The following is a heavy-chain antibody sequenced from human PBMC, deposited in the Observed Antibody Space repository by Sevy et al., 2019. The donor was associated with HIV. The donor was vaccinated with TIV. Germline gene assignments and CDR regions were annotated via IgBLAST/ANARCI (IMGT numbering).Heavy chain of an antibody. Sequence: GGSLRLSCAVSGFNFNIYSMSWVRQAPGKGLEWVSTFCFGGSKIYYADSVKGRFTISRDNSRNTVYLQMNSLRADDTAVYYCAREGCTQPHDYWGQGTLVTVSS. V-gene: IGHV3-23*01. J-gene: IGHJ4*02. CDR3: AREGCTQPHDY. CDR2: FCFGGSKI. CDR1: GFNFNIYS. D-gene: IGHD2-8*01.